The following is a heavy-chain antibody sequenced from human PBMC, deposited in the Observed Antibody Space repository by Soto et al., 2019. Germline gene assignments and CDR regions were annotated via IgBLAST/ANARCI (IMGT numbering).Heavy chain of an antibody. D-gene: IGHD2-15*01. J-gene: IGHJ5*02. CDR1: GFTFSSYA. Sequence: QVQLVESGGGVVQPGRSLRLSCAASGFTFSSYAMHWVRQAPGKGLEWVAVISYDGSNKYYADSVKGRFTISRDNSKNTLYLKMNSLRAEDTAVYYCARVIEDVGWFDPWGQGTLVTVSS. V-gene: IGHV3-30-3*01. CDR2: ISYDGSNK. CDR3: ARVIEDVGWFDP.